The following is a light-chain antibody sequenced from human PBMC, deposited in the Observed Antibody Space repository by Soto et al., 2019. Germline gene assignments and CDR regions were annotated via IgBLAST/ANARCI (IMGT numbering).Light chain of an antibody. CDR3: QQYGSSGT. CDR1: QSVSNNY. Sequence: DIVLTQSPGTLSLSPGERATLSCRASQSVSNNYLAWYQQKPGQAPRLLIYGAFNRATGIPDRFSGSGSGTDFTLTISRLEPEDFAVYYCQQYGSSGTFGQGDKV. V-gene: IGKV3-20*01. J-gene: IGKJ1*01. CDR2: GAF.